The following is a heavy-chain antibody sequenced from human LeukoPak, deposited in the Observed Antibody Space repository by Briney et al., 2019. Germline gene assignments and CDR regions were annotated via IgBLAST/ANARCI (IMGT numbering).Heavy chain of an antibody. CDR3: ARVTSGRFDY. D-gene: IGHD3-10*01. V-gene: IGHV4-59*01. CDR2: IYYSGST. CDR1: GXXXXSYX. Sequence: SEXXSXXXTXXGXXXXSYXXXXIRQPPGXGLEWIGYIYYSGSTNYNPSLKSRVTISVDTSKNQFSLKLSSVTAADTAVYYCARVTSGRFDYWGQGTLVTVSS. J-gene: IGHJ4*02.